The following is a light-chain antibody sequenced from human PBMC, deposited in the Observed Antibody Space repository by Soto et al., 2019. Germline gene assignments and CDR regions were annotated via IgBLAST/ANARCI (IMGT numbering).Light chain of an antibody. V-gene: IGLV2-14*01. Sequence: QSALTQPASVSGSPGQSITISCSDVGGNNFVSWYQQLPGKAPKLLIYEVSNRPSGISKRFSGSKSGNTASLTISGLQPDDEAEYYCGSYLTNTLWVFGGGTKLTVL. CDR1: DVGGNNF. J-gene: IGLJ3*02. CDR3: GSYLTNTLWV. CDR2: EVS.